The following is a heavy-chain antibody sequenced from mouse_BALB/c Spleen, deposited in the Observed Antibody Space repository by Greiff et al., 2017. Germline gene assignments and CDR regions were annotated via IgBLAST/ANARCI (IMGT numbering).Heavy chain of an antibody. CDR1: GFTFSSYT. J-gene: IGHJ4*01. Sequence: EVMLVESGGGLVQPGGSLKLSCAASGFTFSSYTMSWVRQTPEKRLEWVAYISNGGGSTYYPDTVKGRFTISRDNAKNTLYLQMSSLKSEDTAMYYCARLSYGSMDYWGQGTSVTVSS. CDR2: ISNGGGST. D-gene: IGHD1-1*01. V-gene: IGHV5-12-2*01. CDR3: ARLSYGSMDY.